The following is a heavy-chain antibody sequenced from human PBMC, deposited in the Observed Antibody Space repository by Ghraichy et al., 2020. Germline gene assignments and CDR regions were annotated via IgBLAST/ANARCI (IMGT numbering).Heavy chain of an antibody. CDR3: ARDYPIVIAARNFDY. Sequence: MGIINPSGGSTSYAQKFQGRVTMTRDTSTSTVYMELSSLRSEDTAVYYCARDYPIVIAARNFDYWGQ. J-gene: IGHJ4*02. D-gene: IGHD6-6*01. V-gene: IGHV1-46*01. CDR2: INPSGGST.